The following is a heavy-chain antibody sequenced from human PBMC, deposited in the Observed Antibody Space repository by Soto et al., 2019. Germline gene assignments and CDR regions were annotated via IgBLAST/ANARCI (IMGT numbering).Heavy chain of an antibody. D-gene: IGHD3-22*01. CDR1: GYSISSSNW. J-gene: IGHJ4*02. Sequence: SETLSLTCAVSGYSISSSNWWGWIRQPPGKGLEWIGYIYYSGSTYYTPSLKSRVTMSVDTSNNQFSLRLNSVTAADTAVYYCAGQSYESRGYYYAYWGQGTLVTVSS. V-gene: IGHV4-28*01. CDR3: AGQSYESRGYYYAY. CDR2: IYYSGST.